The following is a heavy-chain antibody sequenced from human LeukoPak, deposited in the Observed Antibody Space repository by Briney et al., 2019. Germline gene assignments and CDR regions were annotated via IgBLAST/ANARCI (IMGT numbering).Heavy chain of an antibody. Sequence: GGSLRLSCAAPGLTFSNYAMTWVRQAPGKGLEWVSSIRGDGGGAVYTDSVKGRFTTSRDNSKNMLYLQMNSLRAEDTALHYCTKDPNGDYIGAFDPWGQGTLVTVSS. J-gene: IGHJ5*02. CDR1: GLTFSNYA. V-gene: IGHV3-23*01. D-gene: IGHD4-17*01. CDR3: TKDPNGDYIGAFDP. CDR2: IRGDGGGA.